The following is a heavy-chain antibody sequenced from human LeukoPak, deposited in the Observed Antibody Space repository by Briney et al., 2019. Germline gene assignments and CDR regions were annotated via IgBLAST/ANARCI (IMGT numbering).Heavy chain of an antibody. V-gene: IGHV3-23*01. J-gene: IGHJ4*02. D-gene: IGHD6-6*01. Sequence: PGGSLRLSCAASGFTFSNAWMSWVRQAPGKGLEWVSAISGSGGSTYYADSVKGRFTISRDNSKDTLYLQMNSLRAEDTAVYYCAKTRYSSSRELFDYWGQGTLVTVSS. CDR2: ISGSGGST. CDR3: AKTRYSSSRELFDY. CDR1: GFTFSNAW.